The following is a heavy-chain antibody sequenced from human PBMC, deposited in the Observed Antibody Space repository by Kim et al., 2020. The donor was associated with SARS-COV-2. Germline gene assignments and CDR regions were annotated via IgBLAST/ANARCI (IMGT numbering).Heavy chain of an antibody. CDR2: ISYEGSTQ. CDR1: GFTFSSHV. Sequence: GGSLRLSCAASGFTFSSHVMHWVRQAPGKVLELVALISYEGSTQKYTDSVKGRFTVSRDNSKNTLFLQMNSLRPEDTAVYYCARNLVGDTDLGPWGQGTLVTVSS. V-gene: IGHV3-30*03. J-gene: IGHJ5*02. CDR3: ARNLVGDTDLGP. D-gene: IGHD1-26*01.